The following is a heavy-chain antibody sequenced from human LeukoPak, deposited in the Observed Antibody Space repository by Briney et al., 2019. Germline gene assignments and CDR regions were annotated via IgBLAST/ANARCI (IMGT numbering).Heavy chain of an antibody. CDR2: MNPNSGNT. Sequence: ASVKVSCKASGYTFTSYDINWVRQATGQGLEWMGWMNPNSGNTGYAQKFQGRVTMTRNTSISTAYMELSSLRSEDTAVYYCARGTKSRPRITIFGVVPNWFDPWGQGTLVTVSS. CDR1: GYTFTSYD. V-gene: IGHV1-8*01. D-gene: IGHD3-3*01. J-gene: IGHJ5*02. CDR3: ARGTKSRPRITIFGVVPNWFDP.